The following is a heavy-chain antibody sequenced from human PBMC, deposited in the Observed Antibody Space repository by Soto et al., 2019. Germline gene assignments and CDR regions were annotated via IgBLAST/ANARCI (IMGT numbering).Heavy chain of an antibody. Sequence: SETLSLTCAVYGGSFSGYYWSWIRQPPGKGLEWIGEINHSGSTNYNPSLKSRVTISVDTSKNQFSLKLSSVTAADTTVYYCARGRETDSGSYYGRGGQPAYFDYWGQGTLVTVSS. D-gene: IGHD1-26*01. V-gene: IGHV4-34*01. CDR2: INHSGST. J-gene: IGHJ4*02. CDR1: GGSFSGYY. CDR3: ARGRETDSGSYYGRGGQPAYFDY.